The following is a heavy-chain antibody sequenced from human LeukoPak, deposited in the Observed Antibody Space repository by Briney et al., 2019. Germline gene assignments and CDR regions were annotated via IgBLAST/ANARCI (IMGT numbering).Heavy chain of an antibody. V-gene: IGHV3-11*04. CDR3: AREIVSSVAGNFDY. CDR2: ISSSASTR. J-gene: IGHJ4*02. CDR1: GFTFSDYY. D-gene: IGHD6-19*01. Sequence: GGSLRLSCAAAGFTFSDYYMNWIRQAPGKGLEWVSYISSSASTRTYADSVKGRFTISRDNGKNSLYLEMNSLRAEDTAVYYCAREIVSSVAGNFDYWGQGTLVTVSS.